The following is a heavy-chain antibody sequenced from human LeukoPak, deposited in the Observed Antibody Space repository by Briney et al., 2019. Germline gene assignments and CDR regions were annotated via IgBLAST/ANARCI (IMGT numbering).Heavy chain of an antibody. J-gene: IGHJ4*02. CDR2: ISSSSSYI. V-gene: IGHV3-21*01. D-gene: IGHD1-1*01. CDR3: ARASTIGTSFDY. Sequence: GGSLRLSCAASGFTFSSYSMNWVRQAPGKGLEWVSSISSSSSYIYYADSVKGRFIISRDNAKNSLYLQMNSLRAEDTAVYYCARASTIGTSFDYWGQGTLVTVSS. CDR1: GFTFSSYS.